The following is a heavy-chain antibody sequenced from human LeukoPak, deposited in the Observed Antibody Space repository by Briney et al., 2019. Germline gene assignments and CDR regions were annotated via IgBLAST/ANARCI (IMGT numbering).Heavy chain of an antibody. D-gene: IGHD5-12*01. CDR1: GFTFTNYA. CDR2: IIWRSGSL. J-gene: IGHJ4*02. CDR3: AKGAYDYIEIAYFDS. Sequence: PGGSLRLSCPASGFTFTNYAMNWVRQAPGKGLEWVSVIIWRSGSLDYADSVKGRFTISRDISKNTLFLQSNSLRAEDTAIYYCAKGAYDYIEIAYFDSWGQGTLVTVSS. V-gene: IGHV3-23*01.